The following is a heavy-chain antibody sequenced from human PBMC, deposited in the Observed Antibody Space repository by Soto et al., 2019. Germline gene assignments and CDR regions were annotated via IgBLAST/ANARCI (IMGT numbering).Heavy chain of an antibody. V-gene: IGHV3-11*01. J-gene: IGHJ6*02. CDR3: ARDRARYYYYYGMDV. Sequence: PGGSLRLSCAASGLTFSDYYMSWIRQAPGMGLEWVPYISSSGSTIYYADSVKGRFTISRDNAKNSLYLQMNSLRAEDTAVYYCARDRARYYYYYGMDVWGQGTTVTVSS. CDR1: GLTFSDYY. CDR2: ISSSGSTI.